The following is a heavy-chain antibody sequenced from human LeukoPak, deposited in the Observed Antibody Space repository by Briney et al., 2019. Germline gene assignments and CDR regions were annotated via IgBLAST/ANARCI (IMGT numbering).Heavy chain of an antibody. Sequence: SETLSLTCTVSGGSISSSSYYWGWIRQPPGKGLEWIGSIYHSGSTYYNPSLKSRVTISVDTSKNQFSLRLSSLTAADTALYYCARDRKYYYHMDVWGKGTTVTVSS. V-gene: IGHV4-39*07. CDR2: IYHSGST. CDR1: GGSISSSSYY. D-gene: IGHD1-14*01. CDR3: ARDRKYYYHMDV. J-gene: IGHJ6*03.